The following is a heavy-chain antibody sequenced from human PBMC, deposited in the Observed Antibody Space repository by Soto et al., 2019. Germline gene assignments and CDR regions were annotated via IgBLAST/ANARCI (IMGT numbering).Heavy chain of an antibody. J-gene: IGHJ6*02. Sequence: GGSLSLSCAASGFTFSSYGMHWVRQAPGKGLEWVAVIWYDGSNKYYADSVKGRFTISRDNSKNTLYLQMNSLRAEDTAVYYCARDQGLTGANYYYYGMDVWGQGTTVTVSS. V-gene: IGHV3-33*01. CDR1: GFTFSSYG. CDR2: IWYDGSNK. CDR3: ARDQGLTGANYYYYGMDV. D-gene: IGHD1-26*01.